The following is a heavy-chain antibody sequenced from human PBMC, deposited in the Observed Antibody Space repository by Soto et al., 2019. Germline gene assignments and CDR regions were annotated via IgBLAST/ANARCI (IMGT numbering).Heavy chain of an antibody. CDR1: GFTFDDYA. Sequence: GGSLRLSCAASGFTFDDYAMHWVRQAPGKGLEWVSGISWNSGSIGYADSVKGRFTISRDNAKNSLYLQMNSLRAEDTALYYCAKGGFLGYYYYYYMDVWGKGTTVTV. V-gene: IGHV3-9*01. J-gene: IGHJ6*03. CDR2: ISWNSGSI. D-gene: IGHD3-16*01. CDR3: AKGGFLGYYYYYYMDV.